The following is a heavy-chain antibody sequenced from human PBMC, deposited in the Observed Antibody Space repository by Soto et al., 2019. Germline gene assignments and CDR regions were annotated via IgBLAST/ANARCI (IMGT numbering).Heavy chain of an antibody. CDR3: AKDFLDRYDTSGSDYFYYYGMDV. Sequence: GGSLSLSCAASGFSFGSYAMSWVRQAPGKGLEWVSGISASGGSTYLADSVKGRFTISRDNSKNSFYLLMNSLRAEDTAVYYCAKDFLDRYDTSGSDYFYYYGMDVWGQGTTVTVSS. D-gene: IGHD3-22*01. CDR1: GFSFGSYA. CDR2: ISASGGST. V-gene: IGHV3-23*01. J-gene: IGHJ6*02.